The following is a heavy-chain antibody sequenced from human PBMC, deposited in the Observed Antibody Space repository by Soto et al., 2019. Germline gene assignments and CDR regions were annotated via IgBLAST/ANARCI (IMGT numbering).Heavy chain of an antibody. V-gene: IGHV4-39*01. J-gene: IGHJ5*02. D-gene: IGHD2-2*01. CDR2: MYYSGST. Sequence: SETLSLTCTVSGGSISGSSYYWGWIRQPPGKGLEWIGSMYYSGSTYYNPSLKSRVTISVDTSKNQFSLKLSSVTAADTAVYYCARQRYQANWFDPWGQGTLVTVSS. CDR1: GGSISGSSYY. CDR3: ARQRYQANWFDP.